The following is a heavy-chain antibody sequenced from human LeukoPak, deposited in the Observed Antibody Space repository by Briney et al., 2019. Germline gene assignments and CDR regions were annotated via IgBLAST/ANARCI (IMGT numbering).Heavy chain of an antibody. V-gene: IGHV3-53*01. CDR3: AREIYCSASSCTGGVFDI. CDR2: IYSGGCT. J-gene: IGHJ3*02. CDR1: GFTVSSNY. Sequence: TGGSLRLSCAASGFTVSSNYISWVRQAPGKGLEGVSVIYSGGCTYYADSVKGRFTISRDNSKNTLYLQMNSLRVEDTAVYYCAREIYCSASSCTGGVFDIWGQGTMVTVSS. D-gene: IGHD2-15*01.